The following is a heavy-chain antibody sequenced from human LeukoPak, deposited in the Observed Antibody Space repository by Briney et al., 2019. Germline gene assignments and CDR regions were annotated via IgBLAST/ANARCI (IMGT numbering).Heavy chain of an antibody. CDR1: GGSLNNYF. J-gene: IGHJ3*02. Sequence: PSETLSLTCTVSGGSLNNYFWSWIRQPPGKGLEWIGYISYSGSTNYNPSLKSRVTISVDTSKNQFSLKLSSVTAADTAVYYCARNPMGPYDYVWGSYRPGAFDIWGQGTMVTVSS. V-gene: IGHV4-59*08. CDR3: ARNPMGPYDYVWGSYRPGAFDI. CDR2: ISYSGST. D-gene: IGHD3-16*02.